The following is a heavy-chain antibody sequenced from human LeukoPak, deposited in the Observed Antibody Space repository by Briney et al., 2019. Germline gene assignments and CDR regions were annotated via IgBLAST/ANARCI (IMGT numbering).Heavy chain of an antibody. V-gene: IGHV3-21*01. D-gene: IGHD2-15*01. J-gene: IGHJ2*01. CDR1: GFTFSSYG. Sequence: GGSLRLSCAASGFTFSSYGMNWVRQAPGKGLEWVSSISSSSSYIYYADSVKGRFTISRDNAKNTLYLQMNSRRAEDTAVYYCARSVVAATETFDYWGRGTLGTVSS. CDR2: ISSSSSYI. CDR3: ARSVVAATETFDY.